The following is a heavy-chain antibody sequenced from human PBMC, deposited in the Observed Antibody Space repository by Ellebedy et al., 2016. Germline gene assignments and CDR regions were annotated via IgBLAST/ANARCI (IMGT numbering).Heavy chain of an antibody. CDR2: IYYSGST. V-gene: IGHV4-39*07. Sequence: SETLSLTXTVSGGSISSSSYYWGWIRQPPGKGLEWIGSIYYSGSTYYNPSLKSRVTISVDTSKNQFSLKLSSVTAADTAVYYCARGEKDIVVVPAATGRTRWFNPWGQGTLVTVSS. CDR1: GGSISSSSYY. D-gene: IGHD2-2*01. J-gene: IGHJ5*02. CDR3: ARGEKDIVVVPAATGRTRWFNP.